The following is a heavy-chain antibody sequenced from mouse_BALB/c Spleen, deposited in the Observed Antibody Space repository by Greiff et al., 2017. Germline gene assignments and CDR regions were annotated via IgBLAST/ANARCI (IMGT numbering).Heavy chain of an antibody. J-gene: IGHJ2*01. D-gene: IGHD2-3*01. CDR1: GFTFSSFG. Sequence: EVMLVESGGGLVQPGGSRKLSCAASGFTFSSFGMHWVRQAPEKGLEWVAYISSGSSTIYYADTVKGRFTISRDNPKNTLFLQMTSLRSEDTAMYYCAREGYDGDYWGQGTTLTVSS. CDR3: AREGYDGDY. CDR2: ISSGSSTI. V-gene: IGHV5-17*02.